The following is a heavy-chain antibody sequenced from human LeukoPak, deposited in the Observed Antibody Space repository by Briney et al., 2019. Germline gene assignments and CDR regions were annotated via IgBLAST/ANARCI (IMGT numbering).Heavy chain of an antibody. J-gene: IGHJ4*02. CDR2: ISAYNGNT. Sequence: GASVKVSCKASGYTFTSYGISWVRQAPGQGLEWMGWISAYNGNTNYAQKLQGRVTMTTDTSTSTAYMELRSLRSEDTAVYYCARDLYGSGSYTGTFDYWGQGTLVTVSS. CDR1: GYTFTSYG. V-gene: IGHV1-18*01. CDR3: ARDLYGSGSYTGTFDY. D-gene: IGHD3-10*01.